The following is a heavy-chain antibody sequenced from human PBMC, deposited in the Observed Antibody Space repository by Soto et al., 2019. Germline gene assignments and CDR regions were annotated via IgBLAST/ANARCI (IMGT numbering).Heavy chain of an antibody. J-gene: IGHJ4*02. Sequence: GASVKVSCKASGYTFTSYGISWVRQAPGQGLEWMGWICTYNGYTNYAQRLQGRVTMTTDTSTSTDYMELGSLRSEDTAVYYCARDFHSSGYYYRGNDYWGQGTLVTVSS. CDR3: ARDFHSSGYYYRGNDY. CDR2: ICTYNGYT. CDR1: GYTFTSYG. D-gene: IGHD3-22*01. V-gene: IGHV1-18*01.